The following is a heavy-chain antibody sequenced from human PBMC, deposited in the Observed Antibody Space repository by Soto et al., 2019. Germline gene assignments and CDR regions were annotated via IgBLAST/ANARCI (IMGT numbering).Heavy chain of an antibody. CDR1: GFTFSSYS. J-gene: IGHJ6*02. CDR2: ISSSSGTI. V-gene: IGHV3-48*02. Sequence: EVQLVESGGALVQPGGSLRLSCAASGFTFSSYSMNWVRQAPGKGLEWVSYISSSSGTIYYADSVKGRFTSSRDNAKSSLYLQMNSLRDEDTAVYYCARLPAAMGYYYYGMDVWGQGTTVTVSS. CDR3: ARLPAAMGYYYYGMDV. D-gene: IGHD2-2*01.